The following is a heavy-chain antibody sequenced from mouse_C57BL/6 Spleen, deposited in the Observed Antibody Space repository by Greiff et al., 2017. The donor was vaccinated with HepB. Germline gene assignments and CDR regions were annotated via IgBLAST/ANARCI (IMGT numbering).Heavy chain of an antibody. J-gene: IGHJ3*01. Sequence: EVMLVESGGGLVKPGGSLKLSCAASGFTFSDYGMHWVRQAPEKGLEWVAYISSGSSTIYYADTVKGRFTISRDNAKNTLFLQMTSLRSEDTAMYYCARTTHYGSSYGFAYWGQGTLVTVSA. CDR1: GFTFSDYG. V-gene: IGHV5-17*01. CDR2: ISSGSSTI. CDR3: ARTTHYGSSYGFAY. D-gene: IGHD1-1*01.